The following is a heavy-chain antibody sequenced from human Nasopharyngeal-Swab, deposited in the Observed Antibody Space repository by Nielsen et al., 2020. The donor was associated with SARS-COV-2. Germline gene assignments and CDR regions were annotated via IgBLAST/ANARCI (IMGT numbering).Heavy chain of an antibody. V-gene: IGHV4-31*03. CDR3: ARGDFWSGYPPVYYGMDV. J-gene: IGHJ6*02. Sequence: SETLSLTCTVSGGSISSGGYYWSWIRQHPGKGLEWIGYIYYSGSTYYNPSLKSRVTISVDTSKNQFSLKLSSVTAADTAVYYCARGDFWSGYPPVYYGMDVWGQGTTVTVSS. D-gene: IGHD3-3*01. CDR1: GGSISSGGYY. CDR2: IYYSGST.